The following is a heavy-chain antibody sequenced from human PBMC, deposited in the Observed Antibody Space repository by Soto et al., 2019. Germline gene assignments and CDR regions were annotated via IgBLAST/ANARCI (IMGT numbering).Heavy chain of an antibody. Sequence: SETLSLTWSVAGGSISRYYWSWIRQPPGKGLEWIGYIYYSGSTNYNPSLKSRVTISVDTSKNQFSLKLSSVTAADTAVYYCAREYCSGGSCYRDVFDIWGQGTIVTVSS. V-gene: IGHV4-59*01. CDR1: GGSISRYY. D-gene: IGHD2-15*01. J-gene: IGHJ3*02. CDR2: IYYSGST. CDR3: AREYCSGGSCYRDVFDI.